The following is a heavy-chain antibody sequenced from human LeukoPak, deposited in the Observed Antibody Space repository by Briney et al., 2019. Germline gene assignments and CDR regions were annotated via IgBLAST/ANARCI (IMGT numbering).Heavy chain of an antibody. V-gene: IGHV3-23*01. J-gene: IGHJ4*02. CDR3: AKRSNYDSSGYYYFDY. CDR1: GFTFSSYA. D-gene: IGHD3-22*01. Sequence: GGSLILSCAASGFTFSSYAMSWVRQAPGKGLEWVSAISGSGGSTYYADSVKGRFTISRDNSKNTLYLQMNSLRAEDTAVYYCAKRSNYDSSGYYYFDYWGQGTLVTVSS. CDR2: ISGSGGST.